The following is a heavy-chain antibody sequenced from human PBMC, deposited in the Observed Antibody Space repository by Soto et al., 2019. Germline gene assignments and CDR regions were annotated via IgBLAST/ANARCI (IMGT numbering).Heavy chain of an antibody. Sequence: QLQLQESGPGLVKPSETLSLTCTVSGGSISSSSYSWGWIRQPPGKGLEWIGSIFYSGSTYYNPSLKSRVTIPVDTSKNQFSLKLRSVTAADTAVYYCARHPYTGYDFDYWGQGTLVTVS. CDR2: IFYSGST. CDR3: ARHPYTGYDFDY. CDR1: GGSISSSSYS. D-gene: IGHD5-12*01. J-gene: IGHJ4*02. V-gene: IGHV4-39*01.